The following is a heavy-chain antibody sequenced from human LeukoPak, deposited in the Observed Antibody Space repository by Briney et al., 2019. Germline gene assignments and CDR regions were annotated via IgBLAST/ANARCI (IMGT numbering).Heavy chain of an antibody. Sequence: GGSLRLSCAASGFTFSSYAMSWVRQAPGKGLEWVSAISGSGGSTYYADSVKGRFTISRDNAKNSLYLQMNSLRVEDTAEYYCTRDPRAADYWGQGTLVTVSS. V-gene: IGHV3-23*01. J-gene: IGHJ4*02. CDR1: GFTFSSYA. CDR3: TRDPRAADY. CDR2: ISGSGGST.